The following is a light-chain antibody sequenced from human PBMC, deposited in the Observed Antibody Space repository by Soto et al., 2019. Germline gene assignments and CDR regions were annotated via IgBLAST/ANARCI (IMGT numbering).Light chain of an antibody. Sequence: DIVMTQSPDSLAVSLGERATINCRSSQSVLYSPNNKNYVAWYQQKAGQPPKLLIYWASHRDSGVPDRFSGSGSGTEFTLTISSLQAEDVAVYYCQQYYTTPVTFGPGTKVDLK. CDR1: QSVLYSPNNKNY. CDR3: QQYYTTPVT. CDR2: WAS. J-gene: IGKJ3*01. V-gene: IGKV4-1*01.